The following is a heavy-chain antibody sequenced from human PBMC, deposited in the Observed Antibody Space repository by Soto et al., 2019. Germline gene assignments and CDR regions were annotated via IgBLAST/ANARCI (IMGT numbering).Heavy chain of an antibody. CDR3: ARDEGLGVNYYYYGMDV. CDR1: GFTFSSYG. J-gene: IGHJ6*02. D-gene: IGHD3-10*01. CDR2: IWYEGSNK. V-gene: IGHV3-33*01. Sequence: QVQLVESGGGVVQPGRSLRLSCAASGFTFSSYGMHWVRQAPGKGRGGGAVIWYEGSNKNYADSVKGRFTISRENSKNTLYLQMNSLRAEDTAVYYCARDEGLGVNYYYYGMDVWGQGTTVTVSS.